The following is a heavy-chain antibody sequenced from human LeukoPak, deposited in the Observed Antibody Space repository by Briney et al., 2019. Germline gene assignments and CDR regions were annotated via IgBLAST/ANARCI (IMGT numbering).Heavy chain of an antibody. V-gene: IGHV1-3*01. CDR2: INAGNGNT. Sequence: GASVKVSCKASGYTFTSYAMHWVRQAPGQRLEWMGWINAGNGNTKYSQKFQGRVTITRDTSASTAYMELSSLRSEDTAVYYCAREGSGSYLAPYSFFDYWGQGTLVTVSS. J-gene: IGHJ4*02. D-gene: IGHD1-26*01. CDR1: GYTFTSYA. CDR3: AREGSGSYLAPYSFFDY.